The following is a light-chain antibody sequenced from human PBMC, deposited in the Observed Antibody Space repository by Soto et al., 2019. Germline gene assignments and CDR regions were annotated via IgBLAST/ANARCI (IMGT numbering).Light chain of an antibody. CDR2: GAS. CDR1: QSVSTN. V-gene: IGKV3-15*01. J-gene: IGKJ1*01. CDR3: QQYDTWPRT. Sequence: EIVMTQSPASLSVPPGERATLSCRASQSVSTNFGWYLQKPGQAPRLLIYGASTRATAVPARFTASGSGTEFTLSISSLQSDDFGVYYCQQYDTWPRTFGQGTKVEIK.